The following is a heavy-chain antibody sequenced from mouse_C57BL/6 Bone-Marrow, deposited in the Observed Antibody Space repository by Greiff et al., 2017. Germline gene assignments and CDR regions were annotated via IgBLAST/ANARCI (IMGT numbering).Heavy chain of an antibody. J-gene: IGHJ2*01. Sequence: EVQVVESGEGLVKPGGSLKLSCAASGFTFSSYAMSWVRQTPEKRLEWVAYISSGGDYIYYADTVKGRFTISRDNARNTLYLQMSSLKSEDTAMYYCTRWDYDEGYFDYWGQGTTLTVSS. V-gene: IGHV5-9-1*02. D-gene: IGHD2-4*01. CDR2: ISSGGDYI. CDR3: TRWDYDEGYFDY. CDR1: GFTFSSYA.